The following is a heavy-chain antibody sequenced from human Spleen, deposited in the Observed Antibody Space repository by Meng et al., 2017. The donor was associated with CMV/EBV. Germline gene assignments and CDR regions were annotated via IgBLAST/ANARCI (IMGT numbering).Heavy chain of an antibody. CDR3: AGDPLAFCGGDCYLRIYYYNMDV. J-gene: IGHJ6*02. D-gene: IGHD2-21*01. CDR1: GYTFTSYG. Sequence: ASVKVSCKASGYTFTSYGISWVRQAPGQGLEWMGAISVYCANTNFAQKFQGRVTMTTDTSTSTAYMELRSLRSDDAAVYYCAGDPLAFCGGDCYLRIYYYNMDVWGQGTTVTVSS. V-gene: IGHV1-18*01. CDR2: ISVYCANT.